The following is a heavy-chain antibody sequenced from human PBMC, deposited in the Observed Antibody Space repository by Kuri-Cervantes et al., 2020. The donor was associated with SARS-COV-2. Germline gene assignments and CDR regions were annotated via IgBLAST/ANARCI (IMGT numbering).Heavy chain of an antibody. CDR2: IIPVFGSP. J-gene: IGHJ5*02. CDR1: GGIFSNYA. Sequence: SVKVSCKASGGIFSNYAFSWLRQAPGQRLEWMGGIIPVFGSPNYAQKFQGRVTITADGPTSTAYMELTSLRSEDTAVYYCAIRYSSSWNMGFNPWGQGTLVTVSS. CDR3: AIRYSSSWNMGFNP. D-gene: IGHD6-13*01. V-gene: IGHV1-69*13.